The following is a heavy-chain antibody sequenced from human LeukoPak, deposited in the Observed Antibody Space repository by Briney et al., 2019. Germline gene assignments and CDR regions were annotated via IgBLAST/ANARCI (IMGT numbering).Heavy chain of an antibody. J-gene: IGHJ3*02. CDR1: GGTFSSYA. V-gene: IGHV1-69*05. Sequence: GASVKVSCKXSGGTFSSYAISWVRQAPGQGLERMGGIIPIFGTANYSQKFQGRVTITTDESTSTAYMELSSLRYEDTAVYYCARTFDSSGYYDLGAFDIWGQGTMVTVSS. CDR2: IIPIFGTA. D-gene: IGHD3-22*01. CDR3: ARTFDSSGYYDLGAFDI.